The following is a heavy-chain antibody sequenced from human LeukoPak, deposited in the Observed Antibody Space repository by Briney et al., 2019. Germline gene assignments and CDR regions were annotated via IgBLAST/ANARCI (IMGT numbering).Heavy chain of an antibody. CDR3: TRDPDTSSKVDY. CDR1: GFTFSDYY. V-gene: IGHV3-11*01. CDR2: ISSSGRPL. J-gene: IGHJ4*02. D-gene: IGHD6-6*01. Sequence: GGSLRLSCATSGFTFSDYYMSWIRHAPGKGLEWASYISSSGRPLYYADSVKGRFTISRDNANNSVLLQMNSLRAEDTAVYYCTRDPDTSSKVDYWGQGALVTVSS.